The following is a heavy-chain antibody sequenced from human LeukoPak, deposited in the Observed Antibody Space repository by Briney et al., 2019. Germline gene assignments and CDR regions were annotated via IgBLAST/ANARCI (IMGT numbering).Heavy chain of an antibody. CDR3: ATGPYVWGSYRPFDY. J-gene: IGHJ4*02. Sequence: SETLSLTCAVYGGSFSGYYWSWIRQPPGKGLEWIGEINHSGSTNYNPSLKSRVTISVDTSKNQFSLKLSSVTAADTAVYYCATGPYVWGSYRPFDYWGQGTLVTVSS. V-gene: IGHV4-34*01. CDR1: GGSFSGYY. CDR2: INHSGST. D-gene: IGHD3-16*02.